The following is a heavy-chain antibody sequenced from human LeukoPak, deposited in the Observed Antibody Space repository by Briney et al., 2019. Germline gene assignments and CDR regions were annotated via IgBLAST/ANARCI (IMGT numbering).Heavy chain of an antibody. J-gene: IGHJ4*02. CDR1: GFTFSSYS. CDR2: ISSSSSYI. D-gene: IGHD3-10*01. CDR3: ARDLWFGEVSAPSY. Sequence: PGGSLRLSCAASGFTFSSYSMNWVRQAPGEGLEWVSSISSSSSYIYYADSVKGRFTISRDNAKDSLYLQMNSLRAEDTAVYYCARDLWFGEVSAPSYWGQGTLVTVSS. V-gene: IGHV3-21*01.